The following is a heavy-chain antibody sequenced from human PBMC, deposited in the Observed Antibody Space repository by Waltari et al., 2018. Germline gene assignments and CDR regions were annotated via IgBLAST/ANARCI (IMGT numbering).Heavy chain of an antibody. CDR3: ARQGGYINVWWEDYWYFDH. CDR1: DYSISSGFY. J-gene: IGHJ2*01. CDR2: INHSGST. D-gene: IGHD1-26*01. V-gene: IGHV4-38-2*01. Sequence: QVHLQVSGPGLVTPSETLSLTCAVSDYSISSGFYWGWIRQPPGTGLDWIGSINHSGSTCYKPSLKGRVTISVDTALNHFSLKLNAVTATDTAVYYCARQGGYINVWWEDYWYFDHWGRGTLVTVSS.